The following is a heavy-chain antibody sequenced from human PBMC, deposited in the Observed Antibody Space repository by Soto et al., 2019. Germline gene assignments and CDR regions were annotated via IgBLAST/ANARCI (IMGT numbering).Heavy chain of an antibody. CDR1: GFSFDTYN. V-gene: IGHV3-21*01. D-gene: IGHD6-19*01. CDR2: ISSGRPDI. CDR3: ARDHLGIAAGDFDL. J-gene: IGHJ4*02. Sequence: GGSLRLSCAASGFSFDTYNMNWVRQAPGKGLEWVSSISSGRPDIFYADSVRGRFTISRDDAKKSLFLQMNSLRADDTAVYYCARDHLGIAAGDFDLWGQGTLVTVSS.